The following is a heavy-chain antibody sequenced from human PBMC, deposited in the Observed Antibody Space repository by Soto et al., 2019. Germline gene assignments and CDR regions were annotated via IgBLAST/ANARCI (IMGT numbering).Heavy chain of an antibody. CDR3: ARRSRSGGAPLFDY. V-gene: IGHV1-69*13. CDR1: GGTFSSYA. D-gene: IGHD6-19*01. Sequence: GASVKVSCKASGGTFSSYAISWVRQAPGQGLEWMGGIIPIFGTANYAQKFQGRVTITADESTSTAYMELSSLRSEDTAVYYCARRSRSGGAPLFDYWGQGTLVTVSS. J-gene: IGHJ4*02. CDR2: IIPIFGTA.